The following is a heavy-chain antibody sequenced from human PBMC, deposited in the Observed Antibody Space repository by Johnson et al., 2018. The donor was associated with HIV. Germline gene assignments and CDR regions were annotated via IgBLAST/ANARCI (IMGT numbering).Heavy chain of an antibody. D-gene: IGHD2-15*01. J-gene: IGHJ3*02. Sequence: VQLVESGGGVVQPGRSLRLSCAASGFTFSSYAMHWVRQAPGKGLEWVAVISYDGSNKYYADSVKGQFTISRDNSKNTLYLQMNSLRAEDTAVYYCARDRIVLKRSGDAFDIWGQGTMVTVSS. CDR1: GFTFSSYA. V-gene: IGHV3-30-3*01. CDR2: ISYDGSNK. CDR3: ARDRIVLKRSGDAFDI.